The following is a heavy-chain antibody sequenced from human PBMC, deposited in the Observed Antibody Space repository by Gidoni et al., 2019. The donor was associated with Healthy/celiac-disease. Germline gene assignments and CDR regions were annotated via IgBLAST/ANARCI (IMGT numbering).Heavy chain of an antibody. CDR3: ARAGLRYFDWSPLDY. V-gene: IGHV4-38-2*01. CDR2: IYHSGST. J-gene: IGHJ4*02. Sequence: QVQLQESGPGLVKPSETLSLTCAVSGYSISSGYYWGWIRQPPGKGLEWIGSIYHSGSTYYNPSLKSRVTISVDTSKNQFSLKLSSVTAADTAVYYCARAGLRYFDWSPLDYWGQGTLVTVSS. CDR1: GYSISSGYY. D-gene: IGHD3-9*01.